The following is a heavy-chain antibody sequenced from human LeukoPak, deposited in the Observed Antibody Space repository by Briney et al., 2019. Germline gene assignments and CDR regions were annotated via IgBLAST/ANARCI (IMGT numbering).Heavy chain of an antibody. V-gene: IGHV3-23*01. J-gene: IGHJ5*02. CDR3: AKEHDLWQDEGNWFAP. Sequence: ETLSLTCAVSGGSISSNNWWSWVRQPPGKGLEWLAAISSDHTAYYADSVKGRFIVSRDNSKNTLYLHLNSLRTDDTAIYYCAKEHDLWQDEGNWFAPWGQGTLVTVSS. D-gene: IGHD3-3*01. CDR2: ISSDHTA. CDR1: GGSISSNN.